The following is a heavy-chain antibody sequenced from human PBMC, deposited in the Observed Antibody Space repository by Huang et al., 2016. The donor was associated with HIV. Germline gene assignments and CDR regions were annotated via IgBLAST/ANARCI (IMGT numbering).Heavy chain of an antibody. D-gene: IGHD3-22*01. CDR3: ARDPRIQSWLNFFDY. CDR1: GFSISSYW. J-gene: IGHJ4*02. CDR2: INSDGSST. V-gene: IGHV3-74*01. Sequence: ELQLVESGGGLVQPGGSLRLSCAASGFSISSYWMHWVRQAPGKGLVLLSRINSDGSSTSYADSVKGRFTISRDNAKNTLYLQMNSLRAEDTAVYYCARDPRIQSWLNFFDYWGQGTLVSVSS.